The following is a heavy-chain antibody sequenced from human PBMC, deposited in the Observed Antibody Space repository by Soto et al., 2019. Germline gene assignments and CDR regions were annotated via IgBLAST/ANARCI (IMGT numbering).Heavy chain of an antibody. Sequence: SETLSLTCAVYGGSFSGYYWSWIRQPPGKGLEWIGEINHSGSTNYNPSLKSRVTISVDTSKNQFSLKLSSVTAADTAVYYCARGSAVLLWFGELYGMDVWGQGTTVT. CDR1: GGSFSGYY. CDR2: INHSGST. J-gene: IGHJ6*01. CDR3: ARGSAVLLWFGELYGMDV. V-gene: IGHV4-34*01. D-gene: IGHD3-10*01.